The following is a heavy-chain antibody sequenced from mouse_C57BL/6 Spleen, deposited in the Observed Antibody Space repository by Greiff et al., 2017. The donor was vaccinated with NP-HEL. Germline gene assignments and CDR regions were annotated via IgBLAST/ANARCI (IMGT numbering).Heavy chain of an antibody. Sequence: VQLQQSGPELVKPGASVKISCKASGYTFTDYYMNWVKQSHGKSLEWIGDINPNNGGTSYNQKFKGKATLTVDKSSSTAYMELRSLTSEDSAVYYCARDGAMALFDYWGQGTTLTVSS. J-gene: IGHJ2*01. D-gene: IGHD1-1*02. CDR2: INPNNGGT. V-gene: IGHV1-26*01. CDR1: GYTFTDYY. CDR3: ARDGAMALFDY.